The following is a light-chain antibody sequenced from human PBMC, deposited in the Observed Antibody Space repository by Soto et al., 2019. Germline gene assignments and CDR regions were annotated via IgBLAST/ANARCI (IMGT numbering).Light chain of an antibody. Sequence: DIPMTQSPSSLSASVGDRVTITCRASQNISTYLNWYQQKPGKAPKLLIYGASTLQSGVPSRFSGSGSGTDFTLTISSLQPEDSATYYCQQANSFPVTFGGGTKVEIK. CDR1: QNISTY. V-gene: IGKV1-39*01. J-gene: IGKJ4*01. CDR2: GAS. CDR3: QQANSFPVT.